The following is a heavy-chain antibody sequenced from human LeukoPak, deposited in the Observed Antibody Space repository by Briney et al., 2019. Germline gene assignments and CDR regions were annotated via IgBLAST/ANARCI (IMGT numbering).Heavy chain of an antibody. J-gene: IGHJ4*02. CDR1: GFTFSSYS. CDR3: ARGVDYYENSGTIDY. CDR2: ISSSSSYI. D-gene: IGHD3-22*01. Sequence: GGSLRLSCAASGFTFSSYSMNWVRQAPGKGLEWVSSISSSSSYIYYADSVKGRFTISRDNSKNTLYLQMNSLRAEDTAVYYCARGVDYYENSGTIDYWGQGTLVTVSS. V-gene: IGHV3-21*01.